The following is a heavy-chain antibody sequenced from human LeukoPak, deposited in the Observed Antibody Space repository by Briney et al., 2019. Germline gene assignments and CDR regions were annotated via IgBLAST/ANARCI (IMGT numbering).Heavy chain of an antibody. CDR1: GGSISGYY. Sequence: PSETLSLTCTVSGGSISGYYWTWIRQPAGKGLEWIGRIYTGGSTSYNPSLKSRLDMSLDTSKNQISLKLNSVTAADTAVYYCARRGVSPHSFYYYIDVWGKGTTVTVSS. CDR3: ARRGVSPHSFYYYIDV. D-gene: IGHD3-10*01. CDR2: IYTGGST. V-gene: IGHV4-4*07. J-gene: IGHJ6*03.